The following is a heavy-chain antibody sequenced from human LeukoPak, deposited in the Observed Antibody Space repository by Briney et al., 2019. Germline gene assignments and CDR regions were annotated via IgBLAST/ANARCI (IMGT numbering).Heavy chain of an antibody. CDR3: ARERSGSFDY. D-gene: IGHD3-3*01. Sequence: GGSLRLSCAASGITFSTYAMNWVRQAPGKGLEWVAVIWYDGSNKYYADSVKGRFTISRDNSKNTLYLQMNSLRAEDTAVYYCARERSGSFDYWGQGTLVTVSS. V-gene: IGHV3-33*08. CDR2: IWYDGSNK. J-gene: IGHJ4*02. CDR1: GITFSTYA.